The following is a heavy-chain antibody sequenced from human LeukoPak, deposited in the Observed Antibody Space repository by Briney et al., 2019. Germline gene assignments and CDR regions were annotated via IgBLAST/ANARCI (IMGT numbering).Heavy chain of an antibody. J-gene: IGHJ5*02. Sequence: GGSLRLSCAASGFTFNKNGMIWVRQAPGKGLEWGSAISGGGVTFYSDSVKGRFTISRDNSNNTLFLQMNSLRVEDTALYYCAKGDDYWSGYYGPWGQGTLVTVSS. CDR2: ISGGGVT. D-gene: IGHD3-3*01. V-gene: IGHV3-23*01. CDR1: GFTFNKNG. CDR3: AKGDDYWSGYYGP.